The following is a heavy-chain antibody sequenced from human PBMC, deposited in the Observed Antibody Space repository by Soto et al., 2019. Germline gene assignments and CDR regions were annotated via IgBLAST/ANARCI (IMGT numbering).Heavy chain of an antibody. CDR1: GFTFSSYG. D-gene: IGHD1-7*01. CDR2: SSATGAGT. CDR3: AKDRRAGGNYGFYSDF. V-gene: IGHV3-23*01. Sequence: EVQLLESGGGLVQPGGSLRLSCAASGFTFSSYGMTWVRQAPGKGLEWVSFSSATGAGTYYADSVKGRFTISRDNSKNALYLQMTSRRSDDPAVYYCAKDRRAGGNYGFYSDFWGQGALVIVSS. J-gene: IGHJ4*02.